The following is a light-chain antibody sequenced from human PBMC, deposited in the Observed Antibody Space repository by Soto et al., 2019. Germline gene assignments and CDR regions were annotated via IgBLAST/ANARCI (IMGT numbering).Light chain of an antibody. J-gene: IGKJ1*01. CDR3: LQHNNSPWT. CDR1: QAIRND. V-gene: IGKV1-17*01. Sequence: DIQMTQSPSSLSASVGDRVTITCRASQAIRNDVGWYQQRPGKDPKRLIYVASRLESGVPSRFSGSGFGTEFTLTISGLQPEDFATYYYLQHNNSPWTFGQGTRVEIK. CDR2: VAS.